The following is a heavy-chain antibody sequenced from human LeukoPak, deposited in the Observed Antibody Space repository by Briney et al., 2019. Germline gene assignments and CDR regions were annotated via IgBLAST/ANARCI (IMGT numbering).Heavy chain of an antibody. CDR1: GGTFSSYA. Sequence: SVKVSCKASGGTFSSYAISWVRQAPGQGLEWMGRIIPILGIANYAQKFQGRVTITADKSTSTAYMELSSLRSDDTAVYYCARAPEDRFNDAFDIWGQGTMVTVSS. CDR3: ARAPEDRFNDAFDI. D-gene: IGHD3-16*01. CDR2: IIPILGIA. V-gene: IGHV1-69*04. J-gene: IGHJ3*02.